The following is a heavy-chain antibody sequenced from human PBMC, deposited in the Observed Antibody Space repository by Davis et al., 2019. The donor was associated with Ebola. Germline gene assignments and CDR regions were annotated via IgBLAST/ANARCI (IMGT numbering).Heavy chain of an antibody. D-gene: IGHD3-9*01. CDR2: IYYSGST. J-gene: IGHJ4*02. V-gene: IGHV4-59*01. CDR3: ARGVTDILTGFVDV. CDR1: GGSISSYY. Sequence: MPGGSLRLSCTVSGGSISSYYWSWIRQPPGKGLEWIGYIYYSGSTNYNPSLKSRITISVDTSKNQFSLKLSSVTAADTAVYYCARGVTDILTGFVDVWGQGTLVTVSS.